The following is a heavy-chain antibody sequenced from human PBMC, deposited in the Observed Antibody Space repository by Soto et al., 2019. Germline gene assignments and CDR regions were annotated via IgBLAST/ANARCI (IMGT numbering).Heavy chain of an antibody. D-gene: IGHD1-1*01. Sequence: PGGSLRLSCAASGLTFSSYAMSWVRQAPGKGLEWVSAISGSGGSTYYADSVKGRFTISRDNSKNTLYLQMNSLRAEDTAVYHCARDRDGIFDYWGQGFPVTVSS. CDR3: ARDRDGIFDY. CDR2: ISGSGGST. V-gene: IGHV3-23*01. J-gene: IGHJ4*02. CDR1: GLTFSSYA.